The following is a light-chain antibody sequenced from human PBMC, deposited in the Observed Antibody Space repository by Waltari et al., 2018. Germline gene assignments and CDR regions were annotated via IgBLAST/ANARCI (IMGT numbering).Light chain of an antibody. Sequence: LSVSPGERAPLSCRASQTINSNLAWYQQQPGQAPRLLIYGASTRAIGIPARFSGSGSGTEFTLTITSLQSEDFAVYFCQQYHKWPPYTFGQGTKLDI. CDR3: QQYHKWPPYT. CDR2: GAS. J-gene: IGKJ2*01. V-gene: IGKV3-15*01. CDR1: QTINSN.